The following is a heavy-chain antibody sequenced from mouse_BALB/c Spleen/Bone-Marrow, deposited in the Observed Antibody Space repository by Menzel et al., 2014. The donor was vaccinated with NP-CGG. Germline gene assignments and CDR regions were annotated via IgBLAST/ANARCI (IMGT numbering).Heavy chain of an antibody. CDR1: GYSFTSYW. CDR2: IHLTDSES. Sequence: QVQLKQSGAELVRPEASVRLSCKASGYSFTSYWMNWVKQRPGQGLEWIGMIHLTDSESRLNQKFKDKATLTVDKSSSTAYMQLSSPTSEDSAVYYCTRYDLTTRAFAYWGQGTLVTVSA. V-gene: IGHV1-61*01. J-gene: IGHJ3*01. D-gene: IGHD3-3*01. CDR3: TRYDLTTRAFAY.